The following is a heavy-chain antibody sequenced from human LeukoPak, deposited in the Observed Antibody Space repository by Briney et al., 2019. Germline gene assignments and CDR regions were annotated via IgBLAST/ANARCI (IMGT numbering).Heavy chain of an antibody. CDR2: IYHSGST. Sequence: SQTLSLTCAVSGGSISSGGYSWSWIRQPPGKGLEWIGYIYHSGSTYYNPCLKSRVTISVDRSKNQFSLKLSSVTAADTAVYYCARDNGYGLDYWGQGTLVTVSS. V-gene: IGHV4-30-2*01. J-gene: IGHJ4*02. CDR1: GGSISSGGYS. D-gene: IGHD3-10*01. CDR3: ARDNGYGLDY.